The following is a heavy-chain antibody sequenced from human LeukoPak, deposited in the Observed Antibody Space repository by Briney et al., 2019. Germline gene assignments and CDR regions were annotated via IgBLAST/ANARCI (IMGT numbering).Heavy chain of an antibody. J-gene: IGHJ6*02. V-gene: IGHV1-8*01. Sequence: ASVKVSCKASGYTFTSYDINWVRQATGQGLEWMGWMNPNSGNTGYAQKFQGRVTMTRNTSISTAYMELSSLRSEDTAVYYCARGYGEVGATTLSVGYYYGMDVWGQGTTVTVSS. CDR3: ARGYGEVGATTLSVGYYYGMDV. CDR2: MNPNSGNT. D-gene: IGHD1-26*01. CDR1: GYTFTSYD.